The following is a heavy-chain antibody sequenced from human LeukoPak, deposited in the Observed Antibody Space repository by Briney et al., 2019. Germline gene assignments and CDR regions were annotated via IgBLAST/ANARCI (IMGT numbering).Heavy chain of an antibody. Sequence: GGSLRLSCAASGFTFSSYVMHWVRQAPGKGPAWVAVISYDGGNKYYADSVKGRFTNSRDNSKNTLHLQMSRLRAEDTAVYYCAEDSGGYTYIFDNWGERALGTASS. CDR3: AEDSGGYTYIFDN. D-gene: IGHD5-18*01. V-gene: IGHV3-30*18. CDR2: ISYDGGNK. CDR1: GFTFSSYV. J-gene: IGHJ4*02.